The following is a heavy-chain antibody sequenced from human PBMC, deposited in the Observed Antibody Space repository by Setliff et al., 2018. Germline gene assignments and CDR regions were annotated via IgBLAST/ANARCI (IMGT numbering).Heavy chain of an antibody. CDR1: GFTFSNHY. V-gene: IGHV3-21*01. Sequence: GGSLRLSCAASGFTFSNHYMNWVRQAPGKGLEWVSSISGSRTYIYYADSVKGRFIISRDNAKNSLYLQMNSLRAEDTAGYYCARDPHFDSWGQGTLVTVSS. CDR3: ARDPHFDS. CDR2: ISGSRTYI. J-gene: IGHJ4*02.